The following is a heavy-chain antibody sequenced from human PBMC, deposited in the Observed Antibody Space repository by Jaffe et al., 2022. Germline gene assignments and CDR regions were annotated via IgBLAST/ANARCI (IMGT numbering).Heavy chain of an antibody. CDR1: GGSFSGYY. Sequence: QVQLQQWGAGLLKPSETLSLTCAVYGGSFSGYYWSWIRQPPGKGLEWIGEINHSGSTNYNPSLKSRVTISVDTSKNQFSLKLSSVTAADTAVYYCARGPPGGYCSSTSCLKKKRQRYNWFDPWGQGTLVTVSS. J-gene: IGHJ5*02. CDR3: ARGPPGGYCSSTSCLKKKRQRYNWFDP. CDR2: INHSGST. V-gene: IGHV4-34*01. D-gene: IGHD2-2*01.